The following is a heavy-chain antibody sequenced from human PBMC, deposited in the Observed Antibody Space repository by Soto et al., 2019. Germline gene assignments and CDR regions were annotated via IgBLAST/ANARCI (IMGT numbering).Heavy chain of an antibody. CDR1: GYTFTSYG. D-gene: IGHD3-22*01. V-gene: IGHV1-18*01. Sequence: ASVKVSYKASGYTFTSYGISWVRQAPGQGLEWMGWISAYNGNTNYAQKLQGRVTTTTDTSTSTAYMELRSLRSDDTAVYYCARDYYDSSGPGLFDYWGQGTLVTVSS. CDR2: ISAYNGNT. J-gene: IGHJ4*02. CDR3: ARDYYDSSGPGLFDY.